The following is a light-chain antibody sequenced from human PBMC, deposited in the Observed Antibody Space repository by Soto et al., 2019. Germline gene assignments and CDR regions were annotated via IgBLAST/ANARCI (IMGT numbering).Light chain of an antibody. J-gene: IGKJ1*01. CDR1: QGISNW. CDR3: HQYNSYS. CDR2: HAS. V-gene: IGKV1-5*01. Sequence: DIQMTRSPSSVSASVGDRVTITCLASQGISNWLAWDQQKPGTAPKVLIYHASNLQSGVPSRSSGRGSGTEFPLTISSLQPDDFATYYCHQYNSYSFGPATKVDI.